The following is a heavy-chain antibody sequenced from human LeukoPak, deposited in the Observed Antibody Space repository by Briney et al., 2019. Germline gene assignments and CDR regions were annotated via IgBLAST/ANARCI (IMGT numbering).Heavy chain of an antibody. V-gene: IGHV3-23*01. CDR1: GFTFSNYA. CDR3: ARGGWQAAAGSDY. CDR2: ISASGLST. J-gene: IGHJ4*02. Sequence: PGGSLRLSCAASGFTFSNYAMSWVRQAPGKGLEWVSAISASGLSTYYADSVKGRFTISRDNAKNSLYLQMNSLRAEDTAVYYCARGGWQAAAGSDYWGQGTLVTASS. D-gene: IGHD6-13*01.